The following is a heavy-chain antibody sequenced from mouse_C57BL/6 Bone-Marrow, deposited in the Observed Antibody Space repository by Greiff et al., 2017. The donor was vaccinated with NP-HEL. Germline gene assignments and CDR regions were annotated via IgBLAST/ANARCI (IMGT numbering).Heavy chain of an antibody. Sequence: VQLVESGPGLVQPSQSLSITCTVSGFSLTSYGVHWVRQSPGKGLEWLGVIWSGGSTDYNAAFISRLSISKDNSKSQVFFKMNSLQADDTAIYYCARKGNLAYWGQGTLVTVSA. V-gene: IGHV2-2*01. D-gene: IGHD2-1*01. CDR2: IWSGGST. CDR3: ARKGNLAY. J-gene: IGHJ3*01. CDR1: GFSLTSYG.